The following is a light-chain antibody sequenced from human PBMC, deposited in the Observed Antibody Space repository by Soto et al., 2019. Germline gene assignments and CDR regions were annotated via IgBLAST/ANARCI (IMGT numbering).Light chain of an antibody. V-gene: IGKV3-11*01. Sequence: EIVLTQSPATLSLSPGERATLSCRASQGVSSNLAKYQHKPGQAPRLLLYDASNRATGIPARFSGRGSGTDATLSISGPEPEDFAHYYCQQRDKWPRTFGQRTKVEIK. J-gene: IGKJ1*01. CDR3: QQRDKWPRT. CDR1: QGVSSN. CDR2: DAS.